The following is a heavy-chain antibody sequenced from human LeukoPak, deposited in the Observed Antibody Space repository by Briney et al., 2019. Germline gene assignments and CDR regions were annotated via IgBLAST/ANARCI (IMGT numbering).Heavy chain of an antibody. D-gene: IGHD6-13*01. V-gene: IGHV3-21*01. CDR3: ASKEDSVGSSSSMDV. J-gene: IGHJ6*04. Sequence: MSGGSLRLSCVASGITFSSYSMNWVRQAPGKGLEWVSSISSSSSYIYYADSVKGRFTISRDNAKNSLYLQMNSLRAEDTAVYYCASKEDSVGSSSSMDVWGKGTTVTVSS. CDR1: GITFSSYS. CDR2: ISSSSSYI.